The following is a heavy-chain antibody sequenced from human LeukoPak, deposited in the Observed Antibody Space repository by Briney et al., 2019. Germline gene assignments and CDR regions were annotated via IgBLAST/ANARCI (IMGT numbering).Heavy chain of an antibody. CDR1: GFTFSSYG. V-gene: IGHV3-33*06. CDR2: IWYDGSNK. Sequence: PGRSLRLSCAASGFTFSSYGMHWVRQAPGKGLEWVAVIWYDGSNKYYADSGKGRFTISRDNSKNTLYLQMTSLRAEDTAVYYCAKGAYYYDSSGYSPIFDYWGQGTLVTVSS. J-gene: IGHJ4*02. D-gene: IGHD3-22*01. CDR3: AKGAYYYDSSGYSPIFDY.